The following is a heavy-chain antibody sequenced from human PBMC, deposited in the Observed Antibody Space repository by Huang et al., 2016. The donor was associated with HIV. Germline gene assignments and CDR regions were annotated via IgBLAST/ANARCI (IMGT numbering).Heavy chain of an antibody. D-gene: IGHD6-19*01. CDR2: VYDSGTT. J-gene: IGHJ5*02. Sequence: QVRLQESGPGLVKPSETLSLSCTVSGDSVSSHYWGWIRHPPGKGLEWIGTVYDSGTTKYNPRLKSRITISVDTSKNGFSLNITSVSAADTAMYFRVRDQGRLAVGGIDNWFDPWGQGALVTVSS. CDR3: VRDQGRLAVGGIDNWFDP. V-gene: IGHV4-59*02. CDR1: GDSVSSHY.